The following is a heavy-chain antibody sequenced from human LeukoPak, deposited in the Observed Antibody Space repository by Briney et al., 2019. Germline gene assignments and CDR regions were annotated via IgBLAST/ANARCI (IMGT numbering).Heavy chain of an antibody. D-gene: IGHD2-2*01. CDR3: ARQTSYNAFDI. V-gene: IGHV5-51*01. CDR1: GYSFTSYW. Sequence: GESLKISCRGSGYSFTSYWIGWVRQMPGKGLEWMGIIYPGDSDTRYSPSFQGQVTTSADKSISTAYLQWSSLKASDTAMYYCARQTSYNAFDIWGQGTMVTVSS. CDR2: IYPGDSDT. J-gene: IGHJ3*02.